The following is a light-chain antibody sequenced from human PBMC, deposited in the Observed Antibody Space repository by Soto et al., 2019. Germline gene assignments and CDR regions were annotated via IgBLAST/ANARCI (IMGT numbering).Light chain of an antibody. J-gene: IGKJ5*01. Sequence: DIQMTQSPSSLSTSLGGRITVTCRASQSISIYLNWYQLKPGKAPNLLMYGASYLKSGVPTTFSGSGSGTDFTLTISSLQPEDFAIYYCQQTYTTPEITCGQGTRLEIK. CDR3: QQTYTTPEIT. CDR2: GAS. CDR1: QSISIY. V-gene: IGKV1-39*01.